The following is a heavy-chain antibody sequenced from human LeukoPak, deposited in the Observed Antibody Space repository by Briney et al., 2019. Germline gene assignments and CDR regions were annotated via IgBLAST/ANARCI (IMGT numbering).Heavy chain of an antibody. J-gene: IGHJ4*02. V-gene: IGHV1-2*02. CDR1: GYTFTGYY. Sequence: ASVKVSCKASGYTFTGYYMHWVRQAPGQGLEWMGWINPNSGGTNYAQEFQGRVTMTRDTSISTAYMELSRLRSDDTAVYYCARAKGRGSGTPSILEYWGQGTLVTVSS. D-gene: IGHD3-10*01. CDR2: INPNSGGT. CDR3: ARAKGRGSGTPSILEY.